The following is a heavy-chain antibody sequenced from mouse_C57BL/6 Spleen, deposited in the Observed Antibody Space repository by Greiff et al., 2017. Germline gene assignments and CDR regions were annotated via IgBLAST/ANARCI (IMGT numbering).Heavy chain of an antibody. J-gene: IGHJ2*01. Sequence: QVQLQQPGAELVKPGASVKLSCKASGYTFTSYWMHWVKQRPGRGLEWIGRIDPNSGGTKYNEKFKSKATLTVDKPSSTAYMQLSSLTSEDSAVYDGAREWRLYYDYQGGFDYWGQGTTLTVSS. CDR2: IDPNSGGT. D-gene: IGHD2-4*01. CDR1: GYTFTSYW. CDR3: AREWRLYYDYQGGFDY. V-gene: IGHV1-72*01.